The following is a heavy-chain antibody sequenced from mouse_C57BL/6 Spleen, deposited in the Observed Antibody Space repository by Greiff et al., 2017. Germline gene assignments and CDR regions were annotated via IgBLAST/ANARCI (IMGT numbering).Heavy chain of an antibody. V-gene: IGHV1-80*01. Sequence: LVESGAELVKPGASVKISCKASGYAFSSYWMNWVKQRPGKGLEWIGQIYPGDGDTNYNGKFKGKATLTADKSSSTAYMQLSSLTSEDSAVYFCARSKYKDYFDYWGQGTTLTVSS. CDR1: GYAFSSYW. D-gene: IGHD1-3*01. CDR3: ARSKYKDYFDY. CDR2: IYPGDGDT. J-gene: IGHJ2*01.